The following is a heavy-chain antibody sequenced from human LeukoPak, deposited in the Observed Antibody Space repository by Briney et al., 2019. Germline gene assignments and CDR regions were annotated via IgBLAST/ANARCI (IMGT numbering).Heavy chain of an antibody. CDR1: GYTFTGYY. CDR2: INPNSGGT. D-gene: IGHD5-18*01. CDR3: ARASYGKLYYYDY. V-gene: IGHV1-2*02. J-gene: IGHJ4*02. Sequence: ASVKVSCKASGYTFTGYYMHWVRQAPGQGLEWMGWINPNSGGTNYAQKLQGRVTMTRDTSISTAYMELSRLRSDDTAVYYCARASYGKLYYYDYWGQGTLVTVSS.